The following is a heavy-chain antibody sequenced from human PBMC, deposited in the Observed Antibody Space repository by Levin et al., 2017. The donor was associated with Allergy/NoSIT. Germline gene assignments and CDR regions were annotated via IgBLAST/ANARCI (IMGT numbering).Heavy chain of an antibody. Sequence: SETLSLTCTVSGGSIRSYYWSWIRQPPGKGLEWIGYVFYTGSTNYNPSLKSRVTISVDTSNNQFSLKLSSVTAADTAVYYCARDSVGYCNRSSCYSYYYYGVDVWGQGTTVTVS. V-gene: IGHV4-59*01. J-gene: IGHJ6*02. CDR3: ARDSVGYCNRSSCYSYYYYGVDV. CDR1: GGSIRSYY. D-gene: IGHD2-2*01. CDR2: VFYTGST.